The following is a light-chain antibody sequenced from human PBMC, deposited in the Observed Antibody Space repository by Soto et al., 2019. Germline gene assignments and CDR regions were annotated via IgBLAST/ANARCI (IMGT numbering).Light chain of an antibody. CDR2: DVS. CDR1: SNDVGAHNY. J-gene: IGLJ2*01. Sequence: QSVLTQPASVSGSPGQSITISCTGTSNDVGAHNYVSWYQQHPGKAPKLVIYDVSNRPSGVSNRFSGSKSGNTASLTISGLKVEDGGDYYFSSYTSNITVVFGGGTKL. V-gene: IGLV2-14*03. CDR3: SSYTSNITVV.